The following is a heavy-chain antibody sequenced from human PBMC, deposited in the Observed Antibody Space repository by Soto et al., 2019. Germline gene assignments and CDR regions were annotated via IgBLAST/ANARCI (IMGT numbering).Heavy chain of an antibody. Sequence: QVQLKESGPGLVKPSETLSLTCNVSGGPIKTGDYYWNWIRQPPGKGLEWIGYVFYSGATNYSPSRKSRAAISMDPSKNQFSLSLTSVTAADTAVYYCARAGFSYGHLLFWGQGIRVTVST. D-gene: IGHD3-10*01. CDR2: VFYSGAT. CDR3: ARAGFSYGHLLF. CDR1: GGPIKTGDYY. V-gene: IGHV4-30-4*01. J-gene: IGHJ4*02.